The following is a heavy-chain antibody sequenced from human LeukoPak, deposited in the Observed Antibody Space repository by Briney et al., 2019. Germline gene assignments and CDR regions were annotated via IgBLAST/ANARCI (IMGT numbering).Heavy chain of an antibody. Sequence: SETLSLTCTVSASSISSGYYWGWIRQPPGKGLEWIGSIYHSGSTNYSPSLKSRVTMSVDTSKNQFSLKLSSVTAADTAVYYCARDRYYYDSSARYFDYWGQGTLVTVSS. J-gene: IGHJ4*02. CDR1: ASSISSGYY. CDR2: IYHSGST. V-gene: IGHV4-38-2*02. CDR3: ARDRYYYDSSARYFDY. D-gene: IGHD3-22*01.